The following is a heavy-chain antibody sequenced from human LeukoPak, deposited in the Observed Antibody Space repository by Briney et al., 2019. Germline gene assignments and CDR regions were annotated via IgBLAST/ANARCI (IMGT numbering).Heavy chain of an antibody. CDR2: MNPNSGNT. J-gene: IGHJ6*02. V-gene: IGHV1-8*02. CDR3: AREGPAYSSSWASYYYYGMDV. CDR1: GYTFNNFD. D-gene: IGHD6-13*01. Sequence: ASVKDSCKASGYTFNNFDINWVRQATGQGLEWMGWMNPNSGNTGFAQKFQGRVTMTTDTSTSTAYMELRSLRSDDTAVYYCAREGPAYSSSWASYYYYGMDVWGQGTTVTVSS.